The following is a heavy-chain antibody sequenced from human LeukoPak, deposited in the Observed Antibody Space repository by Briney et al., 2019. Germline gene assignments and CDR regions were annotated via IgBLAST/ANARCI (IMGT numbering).Heavy chain of an antibody. V-gene: IGHV3-30*04. D-gene: IGHD4-17*01. CDR3: ARDTVTTAYYFEY. J-gene: IGHJ4*02. Sequence: GGSLRLSCAASGFTFSYYAMHWVRQAPGKGLEWVAVFSYDGRNKYYADSVKGRFTISRDISKNTVYLQVTSLRGEDKAVYYCARDTVTTAYYFEYWGQGTLVTVSS. CDR1: GFTFSYYA. CDR2: FSYDGRNK.